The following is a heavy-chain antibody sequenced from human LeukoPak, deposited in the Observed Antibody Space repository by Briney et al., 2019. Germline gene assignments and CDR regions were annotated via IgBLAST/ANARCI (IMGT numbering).Heavy chain of an antibody. CDR2: INPNSGGT. D-gene: IGHD3-9*01. V-gene: IGHV1-2*02. CDR3: ARDQRRGYDILTGFDY. J-gene: IGHJ4*02. Sequence: GASVKVSCKASGYTFTGYYMHWVRQAPGQGLEWMGWINPNSGGTNYAQKFQGRVTMTMDTSISTAYMELSRLRSDDTAVYYCARDQRRGYDILTGFDYWGQGTLVTVSS. CDR1: GYTFTGYY.